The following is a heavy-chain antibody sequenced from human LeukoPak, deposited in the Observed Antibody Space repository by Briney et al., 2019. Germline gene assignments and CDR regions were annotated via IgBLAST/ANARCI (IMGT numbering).Heavy chain of an antibody. D-gene: IGHD3-10*01. CDR1: GGSFSGYY. V-gene: IGHV4-34*01. J-gene: IGHJ4*02. CDR3: ARYDSGEFDY. CDR2: INHSGST. Sequence: PSETLSLTCAVYGGSFSGYYWSWIRQPPGKGLEWIGEINHSGSTNYNPSLKSRVTISVDTSKNQFSLKLSSVTAADTAVYYCARYDSGEFDYWGRGTLVIVSS.